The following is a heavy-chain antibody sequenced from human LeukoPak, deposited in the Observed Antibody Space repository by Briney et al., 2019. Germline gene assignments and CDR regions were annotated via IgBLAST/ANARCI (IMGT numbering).Heavy chain of an antibody. Sequence: GGSLRLSCAASGFTFDDYGMSWVRQAPGKGLEWVSGTNWNGARTGYADSVKGRFIISRDNAKNSLYLQMNSLRAEDTALYYCARGAEVQLWSYYFDYWGRGTLVTVSS. J-gene: IGHJ4*02. CDR2: TNWNGART. CDR3: ARGAEVQLWSYYFDY. V-gene: IGHV3-20*04. D-gene: IGHD5-18*01. CDR1: GFTFDDYG.